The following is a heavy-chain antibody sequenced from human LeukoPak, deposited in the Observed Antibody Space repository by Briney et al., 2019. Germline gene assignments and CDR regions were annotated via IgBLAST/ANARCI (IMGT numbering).Heavy chain of an antibody. V-gene: IGHV4-34*01. J-gene: IGHJ4*02. Sequence: PWETLSLTCAVYGGTFSGYYWNWIRQPPGEGLEWIGEINQSGTTNYNPSLKTRVTISVDTSKNQFSLKVGSVTAGDTAVYYCARSYDYVWGSYRYTPTFDYWGQGNLVTVPS. D-gene: IGHD3-16*02. CDR1: GGTFSGYY. CDR3: ARSYDYVWGSYRYTPTFDY. CDR2: INQSGTT.